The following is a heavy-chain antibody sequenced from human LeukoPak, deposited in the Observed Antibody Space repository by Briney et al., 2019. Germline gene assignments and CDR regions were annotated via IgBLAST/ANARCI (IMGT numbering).Heavy chain of an antibody. V-gene: IGHV3-74*01. CDR1: EFTFNNYW. Sequence: GGSLRLSCAASEFTFNNYWMHWVRQAPGKGLVWVSRIKNDGKITTYADSVKGRFTISRDNAKNSLYLQMNSLRAEDTAVYYCARDARQSSGWYGSEYFDLWGRGTLVTVSS. D-gene: IGHD6-19*01. CDR3: ARDARQSSGWYGSEYFDL. J-gene: IGHJ2*01. CDR2: IKNDGKIT.